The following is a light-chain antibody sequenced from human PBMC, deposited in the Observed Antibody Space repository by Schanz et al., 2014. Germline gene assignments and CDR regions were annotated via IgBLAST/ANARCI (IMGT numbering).Light chain of an antibody. CDR2: DVS. CDR1: ISDVGGYNL. J-gene: IGLJ3*02. V-gene: IGLV2-8*01. CDR3: SSNVGSNNFQ. Sequence: QSALTQPASVSGSPGQSITISCTGTISDVGGYNLVSWYLQHPGQAPRLVIYDVSSRPSGVSDRFSGSKSGNTASLTVSGLQAEDEAEYYCSSNVGSNNFQFGGGTKLTVL.